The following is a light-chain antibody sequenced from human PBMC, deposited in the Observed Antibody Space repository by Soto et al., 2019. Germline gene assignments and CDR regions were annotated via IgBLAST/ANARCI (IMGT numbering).Light chain of an antibody. J-gene: IGLJ2*01. Sequence: QSVLTQPASVSGSPGQSITISCTGTSSDVGGYNYVSWYQQHPGKAPKLMIYEVTHRPTRISDRFSASKSVNTDSLTISGLQAEDEADYYCNSYTTSSTLVFGGGTKLTVL. CDR3: NSYTTSSTLV. V-gene: IGLV2-14*01. CDR2: EVT. CDR1: SSDVGGYNY.